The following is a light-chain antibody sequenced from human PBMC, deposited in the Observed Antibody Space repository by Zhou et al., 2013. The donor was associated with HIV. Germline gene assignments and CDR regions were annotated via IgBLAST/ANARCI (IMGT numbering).Light chain of an antibody. CDR2: DAS. CDR1: QSVSSY. CDR3: QQRSSWPLT. Sequence: ETVLTQSPATVSLSPGERATLSCRASQSVSSYLAWYQQKPGQAPRLLIYDASNRATGIPARFSGSGSGTDFTLTTSSLEPEDFAVYYCQQRSSWPLTFGGGTKVEIK. V-gene: IGKV3-11*01. J-gene: IGKJ4*01.